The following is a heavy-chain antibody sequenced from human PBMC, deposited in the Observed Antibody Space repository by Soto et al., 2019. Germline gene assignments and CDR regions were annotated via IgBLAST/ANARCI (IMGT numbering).Heavy chain of an antibody. J-gene: IGHJ6*02. D-gene: IGHD2-21*01. V-gene: IGHV4-38-2*01. Sequence: SETLSLTCAVSGYTNNSGYYWGWIRQPPGKGLEWIGSIYHSGSTYYNPSLKRLVTISVDTSKNQLSLKLSSVTSADTAVYYCARFRSSEKHRDCWGQVTTVTF. CDR1: GYTNNSGYY. CDR2: IYHSGST. CDR3: ARFRSSEKHRDC.